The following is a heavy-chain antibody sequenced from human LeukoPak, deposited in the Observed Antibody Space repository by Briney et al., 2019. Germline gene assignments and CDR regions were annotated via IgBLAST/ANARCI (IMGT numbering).Heavy chain of an antibody. CDR3: ARGSEYNYSSKFDC. CDR2: ISGSSYYT. Sequence: GGSLRLSCAVSGFTFSDNYMTWIRQAPGKGLEWVSYISGSSYYTNYADSVKGRFTISRDNAKNSLYLQMNSLRAEDTAVYYCARGSEYNYSSKFDCWGQGTLVTVSS. J-gene: IGHJ4*02. D-gene: IGHD5-18*01. CDR1: GFTFSDNY. V-gene: IGHV3-11*06.